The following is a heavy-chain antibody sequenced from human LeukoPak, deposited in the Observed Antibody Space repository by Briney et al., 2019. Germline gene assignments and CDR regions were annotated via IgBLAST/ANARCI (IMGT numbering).Heavy chain of an antibody. CDR1: GGSISSGGYY. Sequence: SETLSLTCTVSGGSISSGGYYWSWIRQHPGKGLEWIGHIYYSGSTNYNPSLKSRVTIPVDTSKNQFSLKLSSVTAADTAVYYCARRRLYYYDSSGYSNSDYYYGMDVWGQGTTVTVSS. CDR2: IYYSGST. V-gene: IGHV4-61*08. J-gene: IGHJ6*02. CDR3: ARRRLYYYDSSGYSNSDYYYGMDV. D-gene: IGHD3-22*01.